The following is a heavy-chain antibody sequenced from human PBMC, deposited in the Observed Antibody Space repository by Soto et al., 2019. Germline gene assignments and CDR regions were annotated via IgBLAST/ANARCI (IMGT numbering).Heavy chain of an antibody. J-gene: IGHJ5*02. V-gene: IGHV3-30*18. CDR1: GFTFSSYG. Sequence: GGSLRLSCAASGFTFSSYGMHWVRQAPGKGLEWVAVISYDGSNKYYADSVKGRFTISRDNSKNMLYLQMNSLRAEDTAVYYCAKGGHYDILNWFDPWGQGTLVTVSS. D-gene: IGHD3-9*01. CDR3: AKGGHYDILNWFDP. CDR2: ISYDGSNK.